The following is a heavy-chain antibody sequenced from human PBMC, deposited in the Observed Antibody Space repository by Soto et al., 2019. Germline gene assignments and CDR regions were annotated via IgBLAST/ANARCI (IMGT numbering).Heavy chain of an antibody. Sequence: SETLSLTCTVSGGSISSGGYYWSWIRQHPGKGLEWIGYIYYSGSTYYNPSLKSRVTISVDTSKNQFSLKLSSVTAADTAVYYCARDSGPSGYWGGKDYYGMDVWGQGTTVTVSS. CDR3: ARDSGPSGYWGGKDYYGMDV. CDR1: GGSISSGGYY. J-gene: IGHJ6*02. V-gene: IGHV4-31*03. D-gene: IGHD6-25*01. CDR2: IYYSGST.